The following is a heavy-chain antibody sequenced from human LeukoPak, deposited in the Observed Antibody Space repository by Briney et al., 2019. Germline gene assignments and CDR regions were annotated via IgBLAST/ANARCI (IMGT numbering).Heavy chain of an antibody. CDR3: ARDFLATAMVEY. J-gene: IGHJ4*02. CDR1: GGTFSSYA. D-gene: IGHD5-18*01. V-gene: IGHV1-69*05. Sequence: SVKVSCKASGGTFSSYAISWVRQAPGQGLEWMGRIIPIFGTANYAQKFQGSVTITTDESTSTAYMELSSLRSEDTAVYYCARDFLATAMVEYWGQGTLVTVSS. CDR2: IIPIFGTA.